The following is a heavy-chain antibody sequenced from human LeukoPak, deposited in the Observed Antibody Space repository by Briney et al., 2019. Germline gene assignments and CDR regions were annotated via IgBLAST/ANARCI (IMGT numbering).Heavy chain of an antibody. CDR3: ARAQLRFLEWLLEGSWFGP. CDR2: ISSSGSTI. Sequence: GGSLRLSCAASGFTFSDYYMSWIRQAPGKGLEWVSYISSSGSTIYYADSVKGRFTISRDNAKNSLYLQMNSLRAEDTAVYYCARAQLRFLEWLLEGSWFGPWGQGTLVTVSS. D-gene: IGHD3-3*01. V-gene: IGHV3-11*04. J-gene: IGHJ5*02. CDR1: GFTFSDYY.